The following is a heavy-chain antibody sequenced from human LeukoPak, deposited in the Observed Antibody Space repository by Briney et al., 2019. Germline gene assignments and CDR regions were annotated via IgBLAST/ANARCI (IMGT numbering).Heavy chain of an antibody. CDR2: IHTSGST. D-gene: IGHD5-24*01. CDR3: ARGVVEMATSWGY. CDR1: GGSISSGTYF. Sequence: SQTLSLTCTVSGGSISSGTYFWSWIRQPAGKGLEWIGRIHTSGSTNYSSSLRSRVTISVDTSKNQFSLNLSSVTAADTAVYYCARGVVEMATSWGYWGQGTLVTVSS. J-gene: IGHJ4*02. V-gene: IGHV4-61*02.